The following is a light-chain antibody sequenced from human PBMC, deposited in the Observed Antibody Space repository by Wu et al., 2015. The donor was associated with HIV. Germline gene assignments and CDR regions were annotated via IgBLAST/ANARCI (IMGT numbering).Light chain of an antibody. CDR2: AAS. Sequence: DTQMTQSPSSLYASVGDRVTITCRASQSISSYLNWYQQKPGKAPKLLIYAASSLQSGVPSRFSGSGSGTDFTLTISSLQPEDFATYYCQQSFNTLWTFGQGTKVEIK. CDR1: QSISSY. J-gene: IGKJ1*01. V-gene: IGKV1-39*01. CDR3: QQSFNTLWT.